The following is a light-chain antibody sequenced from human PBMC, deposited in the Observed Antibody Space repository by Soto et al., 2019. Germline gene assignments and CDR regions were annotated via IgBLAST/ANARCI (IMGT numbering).Light chain of an antibody. Sequence: DIQMTQSPSSLSAFVGGRVTITCRASQNIYHYLNWYQQKPGKPPKLLIYAASTLQSGVPPAFSGSGSGTDFTLIISSLQPEDFAIYYCQQSYTFPHTFGGGTNLEIK. CDR3: QQSYTFPHT. CDR2: AAS. J-gene: IGKJ4*01. V-gene: IGKV1-39*01. CDR1: QNIYHY.